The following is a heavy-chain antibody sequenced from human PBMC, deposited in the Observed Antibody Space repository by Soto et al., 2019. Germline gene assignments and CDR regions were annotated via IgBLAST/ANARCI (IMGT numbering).Heavy chain of an antibody. J-gene: IGHJ6*02. CDR2: IYPGDSDT. V-gene: IGHV5-51*01. CDR3: ARQRRNSGSYPTYYYYYGMDV. D-gene: IGHD1-26*01. Sequence: VESLKISCKGSGYSFTSYWIGWVRQMPGKVLEWMGIIYPGDSDTRYSPSFQGQVTISADKSISTAYLQWSSLKASDTAMYYCARQRRNSGSYPTYYYYYGMDVWGQGTTVTVSS. CDR1: GYSFTSYW.